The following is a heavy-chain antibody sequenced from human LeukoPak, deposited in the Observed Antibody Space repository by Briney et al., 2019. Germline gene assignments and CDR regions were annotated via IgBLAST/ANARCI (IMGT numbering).Heavy chain of an antibody. CDR2: ISSSSSYI. D-gene: IGHD3-10*01. CDR1: GFTFSSYS. CDR3: ARDGYGSGSYYNVQSPFDY. Sequence: GGSLRLSCAASGFTFSSYSMNWVRQAPGKGLEWVSSISSSSSYIYYADSVKGRFTISRDNAKNSLYLQMNSLRAEDTAVYYSARDGYGSGSYYNVQSPFDYWGQGTMVTVSS. J-gene: IGHJ4*02. V-gene: IGHV3-21*01.